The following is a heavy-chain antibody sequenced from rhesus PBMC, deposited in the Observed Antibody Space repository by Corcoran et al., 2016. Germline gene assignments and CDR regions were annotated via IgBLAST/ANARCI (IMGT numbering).Heavy chain of an antibody. V-gene: IGHV4S9*01. CDR2: MNGSSGNT. Sequence: QVQLQESGPGLVRPSETLSLTCAVSGGSVSSNYYWNWIRQFPGRGLEGIGNMNGSSGNTYYSPSLKSRVTGSKDTSKNQFFLTLTSVTAADSAIYYCARTSVVDDYWGQGVLVTVYS. J-gene: IGHJ4*01. CDR3: ARTSVVDDY. CDR1: GGSVSSNYY. D-gene: IGHD2-39*02.